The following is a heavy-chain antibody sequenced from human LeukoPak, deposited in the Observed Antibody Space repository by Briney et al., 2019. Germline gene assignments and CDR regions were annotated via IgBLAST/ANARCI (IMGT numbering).Heavy chain of an antibody. CDR1: GYTFTSYY. D-gene: IGHD6-19*01. V-gene: IGHV1-46*01. Sequence: ASVKVSCKASGYTFTSYYMHWVRQAPGQGLEWMGIINPSGGSTSYAQKFQGRVTMTRDTSTSTVYMELSSLRSEDTAVYYCARSERVPGFHDAFDLWGQGTRVSVSS. J-gene: IGHJ3*01. CDR3: ARSERVPGFHDAFDL. CDR2: INPSGGST.